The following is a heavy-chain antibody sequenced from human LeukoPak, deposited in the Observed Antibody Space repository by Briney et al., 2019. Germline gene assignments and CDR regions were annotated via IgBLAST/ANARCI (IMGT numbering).Heavy chain of an antibody. CDR1: GDSISSYY. V-gene: IGHV4-59*12. CDR2: IFHSGNT. D-gene: IGHD1-26*01. J-gene: IGHJ6*03. Sequence: SETLSLTCTVSGDSISSYYWSWIRQPPGKGLEWIGYIFHSGNTNYNPSLKSRVTISIDTSKNQFSLKLSSATAADTAVYYCARGRYYTRHSYYYYYYMDVWGNGTMVTVSS. CDR3: ARGRYYTRHSYYYYYYMDV.